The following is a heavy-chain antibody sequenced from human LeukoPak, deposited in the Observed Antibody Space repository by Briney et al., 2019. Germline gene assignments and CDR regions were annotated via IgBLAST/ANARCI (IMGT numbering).Heavy chain of an antibody. CDR3: ARVAGGGDRLAGNYFDY. CDR1: GGTFSSYA. Sequence: SVKVSCKASGGTFSSYAISWVRQAPGQGLEWMGGIIPIFGTANYAQKLQGRVTITADESTSTAYMELSSLRSEDTAVYYCARVAGGGDRLAGNYFDYWGQGTLVTVSS. D-gene: IGHD2-21*02. V-gene: IGHV1-69*01. CDR2: IIPIFGTA. J-gene: IGHJ4*02.